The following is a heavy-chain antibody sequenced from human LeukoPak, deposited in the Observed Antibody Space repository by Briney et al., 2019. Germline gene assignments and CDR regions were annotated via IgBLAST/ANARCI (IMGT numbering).Heavy chain of an antibody. CDR2: IRYDGSNK. CDR3: AKVEAARPGGHLVG. D-gene: IGHD6-6*01. J-gene: IGHJ4*02. Sequence: GGSLRLSCAASGFTFSSYGMHWVRQAPGKGLEWVAFIRYDGSNKYYADSVKGRFTISRDNSKNTLYLQMNSLRAEDTAVYYCAKVEAARPGGHLVGWGQGTLVTVSS. V-gene: IGHV3-30*02. CDR1: GFTFSSYG.